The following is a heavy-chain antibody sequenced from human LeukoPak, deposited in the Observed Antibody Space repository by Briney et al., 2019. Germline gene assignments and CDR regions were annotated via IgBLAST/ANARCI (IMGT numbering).Heavy chain of an antibody. Sequence: GRSLRLSCAASGFTFSSYAMHWVRQAPGKGLEWVAVISYDGSNKYYADSVKGRFTISRDNSKNTLYLQMNSLRAEDTAVYYCARDHPGSGSNPLGYFDYWGQGTLVTVSS. CDR3: ARDHPGSGSNPLGYFDY. J-gene: IGHJ4*02. CDR2: ISYDGSNK. CDR1: GFTFSSYA. V-gene: IGHV3-30-3*01. D-gene: IGHD3-10*01.